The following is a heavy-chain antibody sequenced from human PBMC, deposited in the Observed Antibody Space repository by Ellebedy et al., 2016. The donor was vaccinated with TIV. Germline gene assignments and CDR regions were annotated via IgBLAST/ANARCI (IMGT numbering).Heavy chain of an antibody. Sequence: GESLKISCAASGVTFNNNWMHWVRQAPGKGLVWVSHIKSDGSGATYADSVKGRFTISRDNAKKTLYLQMNSLRAEDTALYYCARWYGSGTYYLDPWGQGTLVTVSS. D-gene: IGHD3-10*01. CDR2: IKSDGSGA. J-gene: IGHJ5*01. CDR3: ARWYGSGTYYLDP. CDR1: GVTFNNNW. V-gene: IGHV3-74*01.